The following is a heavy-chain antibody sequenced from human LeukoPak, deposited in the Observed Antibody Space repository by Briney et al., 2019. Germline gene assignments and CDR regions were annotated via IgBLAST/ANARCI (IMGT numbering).Heavy chain of an antibody. D-gene: IGHD3-10*01. V-gene: IGHV3-11*01. CDR1: GFTFSDYY. Sequence: GGSLRLSCAASGFTFSDYYKSWIRQAPGKGLEWVSYISSSGSTIYYADSVKGRFTISRDNAKNSLYLQMNSLRAEDTAVYYCARDQALWFGEYNYYYYGMDVWGQGTTVTVSS. J-gene: IGHJ6*02. CDR2: ISSSGSTI. CDR3: ARDQALWFGEYNYYYYGMDV.